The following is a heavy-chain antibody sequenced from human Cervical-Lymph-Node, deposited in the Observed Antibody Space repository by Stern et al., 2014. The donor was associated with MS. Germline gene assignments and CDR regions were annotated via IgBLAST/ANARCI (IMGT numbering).Heavy chain of an antibody. CDR1: GYTFPSFW. CDR3: ARHGLRGMEISGLNWFDP. J-gene: IGHJ5*02. CDR2: IHPDDSYT. V-gene: IGHV5-51*01. D-gene: IGHD5-12*01. Sequence: VQLVESGAEVKEPGQSLKISCKGSGYTFPSFWIGWVRQMPGKGLEWMGIIHPDDSYTIYSPSFQGQVTMSVDKSTSSAYLHWSSLKASDTGTYYCARHGLRGMEISGLNWFDPWGQGTLVTVSS.